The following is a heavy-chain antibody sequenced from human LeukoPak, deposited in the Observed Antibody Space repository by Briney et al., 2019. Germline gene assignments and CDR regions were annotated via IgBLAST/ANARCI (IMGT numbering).Heavy chain of an antibody. CDR3: ARDSRVLLSNMYYFDY. V-gene: IGHV4-31*03. CDR2: IYYSRST. Sequence: SETLSLTCTVSGGSISGGGYYWRWICQHPGRGAGRIGYIYYSRSTYNNPSLKSRVTISVDTSKNQLSLKLSSVTAADMAVYYCARDSRVLLSNMYYFDYWGQGTLVTVSS. CDR1: GGSISGGGYY. J-gene: IGHJ4*02. D-gene: IGHD3-10*01.